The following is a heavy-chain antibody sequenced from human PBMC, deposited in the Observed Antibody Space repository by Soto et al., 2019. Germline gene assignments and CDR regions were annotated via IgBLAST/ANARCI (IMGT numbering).Heavy chain of an antibody. Sequence: QVQLVESGGGVVQPGRSLRLSCAASGFTFSSYGMHWVRQAPGKGLEWVAVISYDGSNKYYADSVKGRFTISRDNSKNTRYLQMNSLRAEDTAVYYCAKDYVAAGTGRWFDPWGQGSLVTVSS. J-gene: IGHJ5*02. CDR1: GFTFSSYG. CDR3: AKDYVAAGTGRWFDP. V-gene: IGHV3-30*18. D-gene: IGHD6-13*01. CDR2: ISYDGSNK.